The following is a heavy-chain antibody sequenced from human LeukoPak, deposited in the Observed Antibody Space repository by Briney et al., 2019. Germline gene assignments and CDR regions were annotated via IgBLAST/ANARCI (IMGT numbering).Heavy chain of an antibody. Sequence: GGSLRLSCAASGFTFSSYAMHWVRQAPGKGLEWLAFVRYDGTDESYGASVRGRLTISRDDSLNTLYLQMDSLGHDDTAVYYCARNRAFGTFDAFDMWGQGIMVTVSS. CDR3: ARNRAFGTFDAFDM. J-gene: IGHJ3*02. CDR2: VRYDGTDE. V-gene: IGHV3-30*04. D-gene: IGHD3-10*01. CDR1: GFTFSSYA.